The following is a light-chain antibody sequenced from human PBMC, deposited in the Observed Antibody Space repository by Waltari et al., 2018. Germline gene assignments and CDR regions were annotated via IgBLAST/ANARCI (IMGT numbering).Light chain of an antibody. Sequence: DIVMTQSPDSLAVSLGERATISCKSRQGLFYSSGNSDDLAWYQKKPGQPPILPRSWASTRELGVPDRLSGSGSGTDFTLTIGGVQAEDVAVYYCQQFYSRPWTFGQGTKVEI. CDR1: QGLFYSSGNSDD. J-gene: IGKJ1*01. CDR3: QQFYSRPWT. V-gene: IGKV4-1*01. CDR2: WAS.